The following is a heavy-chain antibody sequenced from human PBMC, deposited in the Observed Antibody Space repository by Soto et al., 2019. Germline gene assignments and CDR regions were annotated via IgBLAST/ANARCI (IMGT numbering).Heavy chain of an antibody. V-gene: IGHV4-4*07. CDR3: VRDGTKTLRDWFDP. Sequence: ETLSLTFTVSGGSISSYYWGWIRQPAGKTLEWIGRIYTNGNTDYNPSLKSRVMLSVDTCKKQFSLKLRSVTAADTAVYYCVRDGTKTLRDWFDPWGQGISVTVSS. CDR1: GGSISSYY. J-gene: IGHJ5*02. D-gene: IGHD1-1*01. CDR2: IYTNGNT.